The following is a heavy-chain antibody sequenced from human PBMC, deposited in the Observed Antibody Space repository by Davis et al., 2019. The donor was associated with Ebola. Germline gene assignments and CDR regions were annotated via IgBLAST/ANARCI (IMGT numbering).Heavy chain of an antibody. CDR3: ARDFPLDV. CDR2: IYYSGST. Sequence: SETLSLTCTVSGGSIKNYYWSWIRQPPGKGLEWIGYIYYSGSTNYNPSLKSRVTISVDTSKNQFSLKVRSVTAADTAVYYCARDFPLDVWGKGTTVTVSS. V-gene: IGHV4-59*01. CDR1: GGSIKNYY. J-gene: IGHJ6*04.